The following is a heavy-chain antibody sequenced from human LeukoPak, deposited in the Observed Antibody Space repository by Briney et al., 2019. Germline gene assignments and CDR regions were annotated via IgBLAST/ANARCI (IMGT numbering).Heavy chain of an antibody. V-gene: IGHV4-59*01. J-gene: IGHJ4*02. CDR2: IYYSGST. D-gene: IGHD5-24*01. Sequence: SETLSLTCTVSGGSISNYYWSWIRQPPGKGLEWIGYIYYSGSTNYNPSLKSRVIISVDTSKNQFSLKLSSVAAADTAVYYCAREGRRGGYNSWGQGTLVTVSS. CDR3: AREGRRGGYNS. CDR1: GGSISNYY.